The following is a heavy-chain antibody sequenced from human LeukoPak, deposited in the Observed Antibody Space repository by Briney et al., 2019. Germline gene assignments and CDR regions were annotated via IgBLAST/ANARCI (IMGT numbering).Heavy chain of an antibody. D-gene: IGHD4-17*01. CDR1: GFTFSNSW. J-gene: IGHJ3*02. CDR3: ARDPYGDYFGAFDI. V-gene: IGHV3-7*01. Sequence: GGSLRLSCAASGFTFSNSWMTWVRQTPEKGLEWVANINPDGSGQENVDSVKGRFTISRDNAKRSLYLQMNSLRAEDTAAYYCARDPYGDYFGAFDIWGQGTMVTVSS. CDR2: INPDGSGQ.